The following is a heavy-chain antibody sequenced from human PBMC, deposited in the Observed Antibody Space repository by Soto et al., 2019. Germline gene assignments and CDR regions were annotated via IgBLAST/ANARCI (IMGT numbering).Heavy chain of an antibody. Sequence: SETLSLTCTVSGGSISSGDYYWSWIRQPPGKGLEWIGYIYYSGSTYHNPSLKSRVTISVDTSKNQFSLKLSSVTAADTAVYYCARATLRPYDFWSGASGNWFDPWGQGTLVTVSS. V-gene: IGHV4-30-4*08. CDR1: GGSISSGDYY. CDR2: IYYSGST. J-gene: IGHJ5*02. D-gene: IGHD3-3*01. CDR3: ARATLRPYDFWSGASGNWFDP.